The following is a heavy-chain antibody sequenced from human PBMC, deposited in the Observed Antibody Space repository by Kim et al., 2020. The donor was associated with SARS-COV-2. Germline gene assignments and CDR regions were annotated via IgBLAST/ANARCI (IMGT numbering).Heavy chain of an antibody. V-gene: IGHV3-30*04. CDR1: GFTFSSYA. D-gene: IGHD3-16*02. CDR2: ISYDGSNK. Sequence: GGSLRLSCAASGFTFSSYAMHWVRQAPGKGLEWVAVISYDGSNKYYADSVKGRFTISRDNSKNTLYLQMNSLRAEDTAVYYCARGYDYVLGSYRRDAFD. J-gene: IGHJ3*02. CDR3: ARGYDYVLGSYRRDAFD.